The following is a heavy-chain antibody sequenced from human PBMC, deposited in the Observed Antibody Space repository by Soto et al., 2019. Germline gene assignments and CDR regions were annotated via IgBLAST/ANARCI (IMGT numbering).Heavy chain of an antibody. D-gene: IGHD3-22*01. Sequence: GGSLKISCKGFGYSFTSYWLGRVRPMPGKGLEWMGIIYPGDSDNRYSPSFQGQVPISADKSISTAYLPWRSLKASDTAMYYCAREPADYYGGSGYSFLSFVAFDIWGQGTMVTVSS. CDR3: AREPADYYGGSGYSFLSFVAFDI. CDR1: GYSFTSYW. J-gene: IGHJ3*02. V-gene: IGHV5-51*01. CDR2: IYPGDSDN.